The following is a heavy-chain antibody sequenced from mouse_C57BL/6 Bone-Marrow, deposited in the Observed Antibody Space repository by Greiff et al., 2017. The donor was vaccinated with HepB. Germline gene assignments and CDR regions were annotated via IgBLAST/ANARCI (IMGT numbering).Heavy chain of an antibody. Sequence: VQLKQSGGGLVQPKGSLKLSCAASGFSFNTYAMNWVRQAPGQGLEWVARIRSKSNNSATYYADSVKDRFTISRADSESMIYLQMNNLKTEDTAMYYCVRPHYYGSSYDAMDYWGQGTSVTVSS. D-gene: IGHD1-1*01. CDR3: VRPHYYGSSYDAMDY. J-gene: IGHJ4*01. CDR2: IRSKSNNSAT. CDR1: GFSFNTYA. V-gene: IGHV10-1*01.